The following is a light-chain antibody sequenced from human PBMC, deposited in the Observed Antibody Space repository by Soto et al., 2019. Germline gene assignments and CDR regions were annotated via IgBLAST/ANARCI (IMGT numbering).Light chain of an antibody. CDR1: QVISNW. Sequence: DIQMTQSPSTLSASVGDRVTITCRASQVISNWLAWYQQKPGKAPKLLIYKASSLESWVPSRFSGSGSGTEFTLTISSLQPDDFATYYCQQYRSYPYTFGQGTNIQIK. J-gene: IGKJ2*01. CDR2: KAS. CDR3: QQYRSYPYT. V-gene: IGKV1-5*03.